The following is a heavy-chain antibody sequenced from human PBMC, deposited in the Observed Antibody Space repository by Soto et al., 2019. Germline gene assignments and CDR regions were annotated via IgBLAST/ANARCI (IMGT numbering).Heavy chain of an antibody. CDR3: ARGYRSGESSVY. CDR1: RDSINTYH. Sequence: SETLSLTCTVSRDSINTYHWSWIRHPAGKGLEWIGRIYSSGTTNYNPSLKSRVTMSVDTSKNQFSLKLTSVTAADTAVYYCARGYRSGESSVYWGPGTLLSVFS. J-gene: IGHJ4*02. D-gene: IGHD5-18*01. CDR2: IYSSGTT. V-gene: IGHV4-4*07.